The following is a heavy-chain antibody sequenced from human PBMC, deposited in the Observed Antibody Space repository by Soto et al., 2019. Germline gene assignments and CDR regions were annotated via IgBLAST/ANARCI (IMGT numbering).Heavy chain of an antibody. V-gene: IGHV1-24*01. Sequence: ASVKVSCKVSGYTLTELSMHWVRQAPGKGLEWMGGFDPEDGETIYAQKFQGRVTMTEDTSTDTAYMELSSLRSVDTAVYCCATSRREKYYFDYWGQGTLVTVSS. CDR3: ATSRREKYYFDY. CDR1: GYTLTELS. CDR2: FDPEDGET. J-gene: IGHJ4*02.